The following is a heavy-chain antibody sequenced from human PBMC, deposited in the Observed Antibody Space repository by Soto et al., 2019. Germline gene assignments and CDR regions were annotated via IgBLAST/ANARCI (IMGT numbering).Heavy chain of an antibody. CDR1: GFSFRNYG. CDR3: ARDCSGGSCYPGMDV. Sequence: GGSLRLSCAATGFSFRNYGMHWVRQAPGKGLEWVALIWHDGRSENYEDSVKGRFSVSRDNSRNTVYLQINSLGAEDTAVYFCARDCSGGSCYPGMDVWGQGTTVTVSS. CDR2: IWHDGRSE. D-gene: IGHD2-15*01. J-gene: IGHJ6*02. V-gene: IGHV3-33*01.